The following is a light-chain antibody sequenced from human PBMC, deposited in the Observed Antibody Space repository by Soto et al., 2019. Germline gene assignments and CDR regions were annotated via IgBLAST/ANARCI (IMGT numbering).Light chain of an antibody. CDR2: AAS. CDR3: QQVESYPST. CDR1: QNVNRY. J-gene: IGKJ4*01. Sequence: IQLTQSPSSLSASVGDRVTITCRTSQNVNRYLNWYQEQPGKAPKLLIYAASILQSGVPSRFSGSGSGTDFTLTISSLQPEDFATYFCQQVESYPSTFGGGTKVDIK. V-gene: IGKV1-39*01.